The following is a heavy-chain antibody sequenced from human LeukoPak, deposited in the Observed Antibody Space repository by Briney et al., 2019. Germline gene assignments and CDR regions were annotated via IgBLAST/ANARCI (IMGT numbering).Heavy chain of an antibody. CDR1: GGTFSSYA. Sequence: SVTVSCKASGGTFSSYAISWVRQAPGQGLEWMGGIIPIFGTANYAQKFQGRVTITADESTSTAYMELSSLRSEDTAVYYCARVETYYYGSGSPEAFDIWGQGTMVTVSS. D-gene: IGHD3-10*01. V-gene: IGHV1-69*13. CDR3: ARVETYYYGSGSPEAFDI. J-gene: IGHJ3*02. CDR2: IIPIFGTA.